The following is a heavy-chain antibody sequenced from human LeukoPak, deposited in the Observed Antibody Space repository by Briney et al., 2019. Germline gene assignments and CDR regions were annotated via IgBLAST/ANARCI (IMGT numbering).Heavy chain of an antibody. CDR2: IHHSGSI. Sequence: SETLSLTCAVSGVSISSNLWWTWVRQPPGKGLEWIAEIHHSGSINYNPSLKSRVTISVDKAKNQFSLKLSSVTAADTAVYYCASFYCSGGSCYQYYYYYYMDVWGKGTTVTISS. CDR3: ASFYCSGGSCYQYYYYYYMDV. CDR1: GVSISSNLW. V-gene: IGHV4-4*02. J-gene: IGHJ6*03. D-gene: IGHD2-15*01.